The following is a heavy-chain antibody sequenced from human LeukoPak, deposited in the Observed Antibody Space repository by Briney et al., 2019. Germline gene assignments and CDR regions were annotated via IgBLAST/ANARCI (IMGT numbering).Heavy chain of an antibody. CDR3: ARSDIVVVPAARFDY. V-gene: IGHV4-59*06. J-gene: IGHJ4*02. D-gene: IGHD2-2*01. Sequence: SETLSLTCTVSGGSISSYYWSWIRQPAGKGLEWIGYIYYSGSTYYNPSLKSRVTISVDTSKNQFSLKLSSVTAADTAVYYCARSDIVVVPAARFDYWGQGTLVTVSS. CDR1: GGSISSYY. CDR2: IYYSGST.